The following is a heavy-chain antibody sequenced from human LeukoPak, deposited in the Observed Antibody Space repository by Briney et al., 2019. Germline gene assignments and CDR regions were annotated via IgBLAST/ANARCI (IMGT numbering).Heavy chain of an antibody. V-gene: IGHV3-74*01. CDR1: GFTFSSYW. J-gene: IGHJ4*02. D-gene: IGHD3-10*01. CDR3: AKDPAPLEFGSPMRAFDY. Sequence: PGGSLRLSCAASGFTFSSYWMHWVRQAPGKGLVWVSRINSDGSSTSYADSVKGRFTISRDNAKNTLYLQMNSLRAEDTAVYYCAKDPAPLEFGSPMRAFDYWGQGTLVTVSS. CDR2: INSDGSST.